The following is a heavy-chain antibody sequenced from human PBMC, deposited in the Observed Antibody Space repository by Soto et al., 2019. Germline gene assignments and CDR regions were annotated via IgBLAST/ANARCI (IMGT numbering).Heavy chain of an antibody. D-gene: IGHD3-16*01. V-gene: IGHV3-73*01. CDR1: GFSFSGST. CDR2: ITSKPDNYAT. CDR3: TRSYENNAYYFDH. J-gene: IGHJ1*01. Sequence: GGSLRLSCAASGFSFSGSTMHWVRQASGKGLEWVGHITSKPDNYATVYGASVKGRFSISRDDSMNTAFLQMNSLKSEDTAVYYCTRSYENNAYYFDHWGQGTLVT.